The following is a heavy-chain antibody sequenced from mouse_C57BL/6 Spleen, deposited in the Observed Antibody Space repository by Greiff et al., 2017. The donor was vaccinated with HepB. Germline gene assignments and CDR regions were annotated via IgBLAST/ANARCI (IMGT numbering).Heavy chain of an antibody. J-gene: IGHJ2*01. CDR2: IYPRSGNT. Sequence: VQLQQSGAELARPGASVKLSCKASGYTFTSYGISWVKQRTGQGLEWIGEIYPRSGNTYYNEKFKGKATLTADKSSSTAYMELRSLTSEDSAVYFCARVDGYYLAYYFDYWGQGTTLTVSS. CDR1: GYTFTSYG. V-gene: IGHV1-81*01. CDR3: ARVDGYYLAYYFDY. D-gene: IGHD2-3*01.